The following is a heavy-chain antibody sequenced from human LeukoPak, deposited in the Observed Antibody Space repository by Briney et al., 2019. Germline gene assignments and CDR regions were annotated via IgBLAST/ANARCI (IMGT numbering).Heavy chain of an antibody. J-gene: IGHJ4*02. CDR1: GGSISSTIYY. CDR3: ARSIAVLKRYCDF. Sequence: TETRSLTCTVSGGSISSTIYYWGWVRQPPGKGLEWIESFDYRRGTYYDPSRKSRVTICVVTSKSQFSLDLGSVTAAGTAVYYCARSIAVLKRYCDFWGQGTLVTVSS. CDR2: FDYRRGT. V-gene: IGHV4-39*01. D-gene: IGHD4/OR15-4a*01.